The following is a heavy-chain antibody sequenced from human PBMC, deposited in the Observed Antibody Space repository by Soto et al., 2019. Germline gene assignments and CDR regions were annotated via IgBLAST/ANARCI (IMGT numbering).Heavy chain of an antibody. CDR3: AREAGYCSSTSCYAFDY. D-gene: IGHD2-2*01. CDR2: ISYDGSNK. CDR1: GFTFSSYA. J-gene: IGHJ4*02. V-gene: IGHV3-30-3*01. Sequence: GGSLRLSCAASGFTFSSYAMHWVRQAPGKGLEWVAVISYDGSNKYYADSVKGRFTISRDNSKNTLYLQMNSLRAEDTAVYYCAREAGYCSSTSCYAFDYWGQGTPVTVSS.